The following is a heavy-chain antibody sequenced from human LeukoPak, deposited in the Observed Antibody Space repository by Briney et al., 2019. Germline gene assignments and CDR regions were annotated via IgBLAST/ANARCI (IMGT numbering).Heavy chain of an antibody. D-gene: IGHD4-23*01. CDR1: GYSISSGYY. J-gene: IGHJ4*02. Sequence: SEPLSLTCTVSGYSISSGYYWGWIRQPPGKGLEWIGSIYHSGSTYYNPSLKSRVTISVDTSKNQFSLKLSSATAADTAVYYCANGGNQLFDYWGQGTLVTVSS. CDR2: IYHSGST. CDR3: ANGGNQLFDY. V-gene: IGHV4-38-2*02.